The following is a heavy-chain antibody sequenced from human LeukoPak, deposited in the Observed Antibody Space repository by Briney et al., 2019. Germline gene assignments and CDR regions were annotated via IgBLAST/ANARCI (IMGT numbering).Heavy chain of an antibody. CDR3: AKVNRRWGPERFGELLSYYFDY. D-gene: IGHD3-10*01. Sequence: PGGSVPLSCAASGFTFSTYWMHWVRQAPGKGLVWVSRIDNDGSSTSYADSVKGRFTISRDNSKNTLDLQMNSLRAEDTAVYYCAKVNRRWGPERFGELLSYYFDYWGQATLVTVSS. CDR2: IDNDGSST. CDR1: GFTFSTYW. J-gene: IGHJ4*02. V-gene: IGHV3-74*01.